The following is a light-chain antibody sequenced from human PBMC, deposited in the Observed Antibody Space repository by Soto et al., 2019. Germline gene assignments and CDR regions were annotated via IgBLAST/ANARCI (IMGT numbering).Light chain of an antibody. CDR1: QSVSSSY. Sequence: EIVLTQSPGTLSLSPGERATLSCRASQSVSSSYLAWYQQKPGQAPRLLIYGASRRATGIPDRFSFSGSGTDFTLTISRLETEDFAVYYCQQYGSSSGTFGQGTKVEIK. J-gene: IGKJ1*01. CDR3: QQYGSSSGT. CDR2: GAS. V-gene: IGKV3-20*01.